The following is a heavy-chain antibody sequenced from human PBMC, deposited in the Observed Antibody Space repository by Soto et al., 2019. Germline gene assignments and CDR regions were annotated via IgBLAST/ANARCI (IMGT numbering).Heavy chain of an antibody. Sequence: QMQLQESGPGLVKPSETLSLTCTVSGGSISSSNSYWGWIRQPPGKGLEWIGSIYYSGSTYYNPYLKIRVCISVDTSKNQFSLRLSSVSAADTAVYYCARRGFMGATTIDYWCQGTLVTVSS. CDR1: GGSISSSNSY. J-gene: IGHJ4*02. CDR2: IYYSGST. D-gene: IGHD1-26*01. V-gene: IGHV4-39*01. CDR3: ARRGFMGATTIDY.